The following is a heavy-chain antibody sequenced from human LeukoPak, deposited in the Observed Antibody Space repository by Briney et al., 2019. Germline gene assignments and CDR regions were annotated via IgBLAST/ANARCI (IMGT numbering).Heavy chain of an antibody. CDR2: INHSGST. J-gene: IGHJ6*03. D-gene: IGHD6-6*01. V-gene: IGHV4-34*01. Sequence: SETLSLTCAVYGGSFSGYYWSWIRQPPGKGLEWIGEINHSGSTNYNPSLKSRVTISVDTSKNQFSLKLSSVTAADTAVYYCARVESIAARPDYYYYMDVWGKGTTVTVSS. CDR3: ARVESIAARPDYYYYMDV. CDR1: GGSFSGYY.